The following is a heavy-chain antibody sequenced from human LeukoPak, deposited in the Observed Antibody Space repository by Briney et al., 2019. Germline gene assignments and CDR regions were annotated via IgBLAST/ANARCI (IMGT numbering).Heavy chain of an antibody. CDR2: IYYSGST. CDR1: GGSISSSSYY. D-gene: IGHD4-17*01. CDR3: ARGITTVTTNTIANWFDP. J-gene: IGHJ5*02. Sequence: SETLSLTCAVSGGSISSSSYYWGWIRQPSGKGLEWIGSIYYSGSTYYNPSLKSRVTISVDTSKNQFSLKLSSVTAADTAVYYCARGITTVTTNTIANWFDPWGQGTLVTVSS. V-gene: IGHV4-39*07.